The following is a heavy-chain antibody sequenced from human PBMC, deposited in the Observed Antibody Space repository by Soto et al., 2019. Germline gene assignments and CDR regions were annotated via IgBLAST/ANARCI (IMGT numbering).Heavy chain of an antibody. Sequence: QLQLQESGPGLVKPSETLSLTCTVSGGSISSSSYYWGWIRQPPGKGLEWIGSIYYSGSTYYNPSLKSRVTISVDTSKNQFSLKLSSVTAADTAVYYCARHGAAAGGYYYYYYYMDVWGKGTTVTVSS. CDR1: GGSISSSSYY. CDR2: IYYSGST. J-gene: IGHJ6*03. V-gene: IGHV4-39*01. D-gene: IGHD6-13*01. CDR3: ARHGAAAGGYYYYYYYMDV.